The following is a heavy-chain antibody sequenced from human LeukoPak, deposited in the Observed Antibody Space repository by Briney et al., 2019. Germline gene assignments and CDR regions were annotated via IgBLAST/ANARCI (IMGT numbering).Heavy chain of an antibody. CDR2: IIPIFGTA. V-gene: IGHV1-69*13. Sequence: ASVKVSCKASGGTFSSYAISWVRQAPGQGLEWMGGIIPIFGTANYAQKFQGRVTITADESTSTAYMELSSLRSEDTAVYYCARASGIVVVPAAAYAFDIWGQGTMVTVSS. J-gene: IGHJ3*02. D-gene: IGHD2-2*01. CDR1: GGTFSSYA. CDR3: ARASGIVVVPAAAYAFDI.